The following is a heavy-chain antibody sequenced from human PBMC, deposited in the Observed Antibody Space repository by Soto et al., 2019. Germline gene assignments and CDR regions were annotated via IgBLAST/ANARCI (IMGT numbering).Heavy chain of an antibody. V-gene: IGHV3-30-3*01. CDR2: ISYDGSNK. CDR3: AKVSPMGYFFDF. J-gene: IGHJ4*02. Sequence: GGSLRLSCAASGFAFNTYSMHWVRQAPGRGLEWVAVISYDGSNKFYADSVKGRFTISRDNSKNTLYLEMNSLRGEDTAVYYCAKVSPMGYFFDFWGQGTLVTVSS. CDR1: GFAFNTYS.